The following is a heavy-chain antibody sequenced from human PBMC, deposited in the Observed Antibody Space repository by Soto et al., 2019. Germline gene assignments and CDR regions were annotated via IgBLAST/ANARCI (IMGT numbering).Heavy chain of an antibody. CDR3: ARDREYRAARDYYYYYGFDV. V-gene: IGHV4-59*01. CDR1: GGSINDYY. D-gene: IGHD2-15*01. Sequence: QVQLQESGPGLVKPSETLSLICTVSGGSINDYYWRWIRQPPGKGLEWIGYIYYSGSTNYNPSLKIRRPISGDTAKNQYSVKVRAVPAADTGVYYCARDREYRAARDYYYYYGFDVWGRGTTVTVSS. J-gene: IGHJ6*02. CDR2: IYYSGST.